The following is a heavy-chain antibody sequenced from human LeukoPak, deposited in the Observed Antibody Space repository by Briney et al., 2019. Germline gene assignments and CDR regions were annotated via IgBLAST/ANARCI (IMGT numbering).Heavy chain of an antibody. Sequence: SQTLSLTCTVSGGSISSGGYYWSWIRQHPGKGLEWIGYIYYSGSTYYNPSLKSRVTISVDTSKNQFSLKLSSVTAADTAVYYCARDTAMAPQAYYYYYGMDVWGQGTTVTVSS. V-gene: IGHV4-31*03. D-gene: IGHD5-18*01. J-gene: IGHJ6*02. CDR3: ARDTAMAPQAYYYYYGMDV. CDR2: IYYSGST. CDR1: GGSISSGGYY.